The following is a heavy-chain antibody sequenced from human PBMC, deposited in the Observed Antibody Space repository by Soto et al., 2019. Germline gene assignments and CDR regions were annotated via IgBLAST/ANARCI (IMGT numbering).Heavy chain of an antibody. CDR2: IYYTGST. V-gene: IGHV4-59*07. D-gene: IGHD6-13*01. Sequence: QVQLQESGPGLVKPSDTLSLTCTVSGGSISSHFWTWIRQPPGKGLEWIGYIYYTGSTNYHPSLKSRGTISIDTSKHQFSLKLSSVTAADTAVYYCAHFSSSWYGMDVWGQGTTVTVSS. CDR3: AHFSSSWYGMDV. J-gene: IGHJ6*02. CDR1: GGSISSHF.